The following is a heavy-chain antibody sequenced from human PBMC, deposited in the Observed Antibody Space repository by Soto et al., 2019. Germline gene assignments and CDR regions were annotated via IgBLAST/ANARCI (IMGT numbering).Heavy chain of an antibody. D-gene: IGHD1-26*01. CDR2: IYSGGST. Sequence: GGSLRLSCAASGFTVSSNYMSWVRQAPGKGLEWVSVIYSGGSTYYADSVKGRFTISRDNSKNTLYLQMNSLRAEDTAVYYCARAGGGSYGYFDYWGQGTLVTVSS. CDR1: GFTVSSNY. CDR3: ARAGGGSYGYFDY. V-gene: IGHV3-53*01. J-gene: IGHJ4*02.